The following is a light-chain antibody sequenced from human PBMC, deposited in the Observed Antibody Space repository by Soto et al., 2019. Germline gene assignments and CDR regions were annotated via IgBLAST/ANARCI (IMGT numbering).Light chain of an antibody. CDR3: QQYDSYPWT. J-gene: IGKJ1*01. Sequence: IRMTHSPASLSASVLYRVTITCRASQRISYWLAWYQQKPGKAPKFLIYDVSTLESGVPSRFSGGGSGTEFTLTISSLQPDDFATYFCQQYDSYPWTFGQGTKVDIK. CDR1: QRISYW. CDR2: DVS. V-gene: IGKV1-5*01.